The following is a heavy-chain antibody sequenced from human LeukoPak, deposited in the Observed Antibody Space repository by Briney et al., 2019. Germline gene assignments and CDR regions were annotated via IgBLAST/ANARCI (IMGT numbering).Heavy chain of an antibody. CDR1: GGSISNYY. V-gene: IGHV4-59*08. Sequence: SETLSLTCTVSGGSISNYYRSWIRQPPGKGLEWIGYVYYSGSTNYDPSLKSRVTISVDTSKNQFSLKLRSVTAADTAVYYCARHDASGYDFLEYWGQGTLVTVSS. D-gene: IGHD3-22*01. CDR2: VYYSGST. CDR3: ARHDASGYDFLEY. J-gene: IGHJ4*02.